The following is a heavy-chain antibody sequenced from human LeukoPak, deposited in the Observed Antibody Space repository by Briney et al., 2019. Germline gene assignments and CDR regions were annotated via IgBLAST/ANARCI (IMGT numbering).Heavy chain of an antibody. CDR2: ISGSGGST. D-gene: IGHD4-17*01. CDR3: ARDPNGDYIGTFDM. V-gene: IGHV3-23*01. Sequence: GGSLRLSCAASGFTFSSYAMSWVRQAPGKGLEWVSSISGSGGSTQYADSVQGRFAISRDNSKNTLYLQMNSLRVDDTAMYFCARDPNGDYIGTFDMRGRGTMVSVSS. CDR1: GFTFSSYA. J-gene: IGHJ3*02.